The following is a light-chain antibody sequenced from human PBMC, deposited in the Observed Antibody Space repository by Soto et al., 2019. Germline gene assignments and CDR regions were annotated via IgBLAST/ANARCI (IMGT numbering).Light chain of an antibody. CDR1: QSVSSSY. Sequence: EIVLPQSPGTLSLSPGESATLSCRASQSVSSSYLAWYQQTPGQAPRLLIYDASNRATGIPARFSGSGSGTDFTLTISSLEPEDFAVYYCQQRSNWPPITFGQGTRLEIK. CDR2: DAS. V-gene: IGKV3D-20*02. J-gene: IGKJ5*01. CDR3: QQRSNWPPIT.